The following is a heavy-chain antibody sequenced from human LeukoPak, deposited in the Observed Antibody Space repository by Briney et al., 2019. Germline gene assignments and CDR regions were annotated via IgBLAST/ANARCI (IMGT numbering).Heavy chain of an antibody. CDR1: GFTFSSYW. V-gene: IGHV3-7*01. J-gene: IGHJ4*02. CDR3: ARVGHYYFDY. CDR2: IKQDGSEK. Sequence: GGSLRLSCAASGFTFSSYWISWVRQAPGKGLEWVANIKQDGSEKYYVDSVKGRFTISRDNAKNSLYLQMNSLRAEDTAVYYCARVGHYYFDYWGQGTLVTVSS.